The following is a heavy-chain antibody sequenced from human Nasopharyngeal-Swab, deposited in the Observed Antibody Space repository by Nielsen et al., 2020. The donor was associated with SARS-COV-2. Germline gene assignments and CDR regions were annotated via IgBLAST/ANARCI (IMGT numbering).Heavy chain of an antibody. CDR3: ARDYCGGDCFPDS. CDR1: GYTFTSYA. Sequence: ASVKVFCKASGYTFTSYAMHWVRQAPGQRLEWMGWINAGNGNTKYSQKFQGRVTITRDTSASTAYMELSSLRSEDTAVYYCARDYCGGDCFPDSWGQGTLVTVSS. D-gene: IGHD2-21*02. J-gene: IGHJ4*02. CDR2: INAGNGNT. V-gene: IGHV1-3*01.